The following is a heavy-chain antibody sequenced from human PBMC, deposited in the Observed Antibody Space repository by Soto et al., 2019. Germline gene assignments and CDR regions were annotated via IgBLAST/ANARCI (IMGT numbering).Heavy chain of an antibody. J-gene: IGHJ6*03. V-gene: IGHV4-59*08. CDR1: GGSISSYY. CDR3: ARLSREYYYYYMDV. Sequence: SETLSLTCTVSGGSISSYYWSWIRQPPGKGLEWIGYIYYSGSTNYNPSLKSRVTISVDTSKNQFSLKLSSVTAADTAVYYCARLSREYYYYYMDVWGKGTTVTVSS. CDR2: IYYSGST.